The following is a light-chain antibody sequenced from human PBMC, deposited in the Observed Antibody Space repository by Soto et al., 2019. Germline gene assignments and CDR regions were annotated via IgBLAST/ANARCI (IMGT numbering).Light chain of an antibody. J-gene: IGKJ3*01. V-gene: IGKV1-12*01. CDR1: QSVTTW. CDR2: SAS. Sequence: DIQMTQSPSFVSASVGDRVTITCRASQSVTTWLAWYQQRPGKAPRLLLHSASSLRSGVPSRFSGSGSGAEFTLTIGSLHPEDEATYFCQQASYFPFTFGPGTTVAI. CDR3: QQASYFPFT.